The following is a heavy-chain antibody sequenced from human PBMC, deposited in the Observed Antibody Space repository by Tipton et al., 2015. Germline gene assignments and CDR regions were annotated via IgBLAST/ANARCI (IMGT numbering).Heavy chain of an antibody. D-gene: IGHD6-6*01. J-gene: IGHJ4*02. CDR1: DGSISSYY. CDR2: IYYSGST. V-gene: IGHV4-59*12. Sequence: TLSLTCTVSDGSISSYYWSWIRQPPGKGLEWIGYIYYSGSTNYNPSLKSRVTISLDTSKNQLSLKLSSVTAADTAVYYCATGRSIAARPFDYWGQGTLVTVSS. CDR3: ATGRSIAARPFDY.